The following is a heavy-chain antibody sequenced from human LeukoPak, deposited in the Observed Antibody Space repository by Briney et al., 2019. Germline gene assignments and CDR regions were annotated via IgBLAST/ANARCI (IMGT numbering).Heavy chain of an antibody. CDR3: ARGNRIAAAAAGTGWFDP. CDR1: GGSISSHY. J-gene: IGHJ5*02. CDR2: IYYSGST. Sequence: PSETLSLTCTVSGGSISSHYWSWIRQPPGKGLEWIGYIYYSGSTNHNPSLKSRVTISVDTSKNQFSLKLSSVTAADTAVYYCARGNRIAAAAAGTGWFDPWGQGTLVTVSS. D-gene: IGHD6-13*01. V-gene: IGHV4-59*11.